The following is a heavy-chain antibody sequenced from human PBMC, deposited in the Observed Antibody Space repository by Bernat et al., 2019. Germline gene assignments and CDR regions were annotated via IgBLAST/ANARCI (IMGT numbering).Heavy chain of an antibody. CDR3: ARGTSTSAPYMDV. V-gene: IGHV3-74*03. CDR2: INSDGSRT. J-gene: IGHJ6*03. Sequence: EVQLVESGGDLVQPGGSLRLSCAASGFTFRSYWMHWVRQVPGKGLVWVSHINSDGSRTKYADSVKGRVTISRDNAKNSLYLQMNSLRAEDTAVYYCARGTSTSAPYMDVWGKWTTVTVSS. CDR1: GFTFRSYW.